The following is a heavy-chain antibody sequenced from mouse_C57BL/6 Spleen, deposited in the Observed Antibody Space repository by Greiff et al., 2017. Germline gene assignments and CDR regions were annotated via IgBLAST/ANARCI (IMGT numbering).Heavy chain of an antibody. Sequence: EVKLVESGGGLVKPGGSLKLSCAASGFTFSDYGMHWVRQAPEKGLEWVASISSGSSTIYYADTVKGRFTISRDNAKNTLFLQMTSLRSEDTAMYYCARSYTHYWYFDVWGTGTTVTVSS. CDR2: ISSGSSTI. CDR1: GFTFSDYG. D-gene: IGHD1-1*01. CDR3: ARSYTHYWYFDV. J-gene: IGHJ1*03. V-gene: IGHV5-17*01.